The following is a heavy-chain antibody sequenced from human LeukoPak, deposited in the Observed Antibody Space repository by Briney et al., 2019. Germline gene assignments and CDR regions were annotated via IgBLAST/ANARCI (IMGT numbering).Heavy chain of an antibody. Sequence: SETLSLTCTVSGGSISNYYWNWLRQPPGKGLEWIGYIYYTGTSYNPSLKSRVTISADTSKNQFSLKLISVTAADTAVYYCASRKLGNDYWGQGTLVTVSS. CDR3: ASRKLGNDY. J-gene: IGHJ4*02. D-gene: IGHD7-27*01. CDR1: GGSISNYY. CDR2: IYYTGT. V-gene: IGHV4-59*01.